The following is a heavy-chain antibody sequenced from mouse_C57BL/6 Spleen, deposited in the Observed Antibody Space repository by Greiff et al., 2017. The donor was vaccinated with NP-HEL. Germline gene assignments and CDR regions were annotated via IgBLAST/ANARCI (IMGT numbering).Heavy chain of an antibody. J-gene: IGHJ4*01. CDR3: ARDRYYYGSTYYYAMDY. CDR1: GFTFSSYA. CDR2: ISDGGSYT. V-gene: IGHV5-4*01. Sequence: EVMLVESGGGLVKPGGSLKLSCAASGFTFSSYAMSWVRQTPEKRLEWVATISDGGSYTYYPDNVKGRFTISRDNAKNNLYLQMSHLKSEDTAMYYCARDRYYYGSTYYYAMDYWGQGTSVTVSS. D-gene: IGHD1-1*01.